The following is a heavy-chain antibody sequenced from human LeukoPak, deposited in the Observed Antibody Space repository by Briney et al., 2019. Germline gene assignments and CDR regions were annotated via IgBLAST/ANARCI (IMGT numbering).Heavy chain of an antibody. CDR3: AKDLLWFGELLDYMDV. D-gene: IGHD3-10*01. CDR2: IRYDGSNK. CDR1: GFTFSSYG. V-gene: IGHV3-30*02. J-gene: IGHJ6*03. Sequence: GGSLRLSCAASGFTFSSYGTHWVRQAPGKGLEWVAFIRYDGSNKYYADSVKGRFTISRDNSKNTLYLQMNSLRAEDTAVYYCAKDLLWFGELLDYMDVWGKGTTVTISS.